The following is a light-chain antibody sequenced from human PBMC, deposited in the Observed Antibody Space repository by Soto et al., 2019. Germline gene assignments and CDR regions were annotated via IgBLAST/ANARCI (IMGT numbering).Light chain of an antibody. CDR2: GAS. J-gene: IGKJ4*01. V-gene: IGKV3-20*01. CDR1: QSVSTSY. CDR3: QQYGSSPIT. Sequence: EIVLTQSPGTLPLSPGERATLSCRASQSVSTSYLAWYQQKPGQAPRLLIYGASSRATGIPDRFRGSGCGTEFTLTISRLEPEDFAVYYCQQYGSSPITFGGGTKVEIK.